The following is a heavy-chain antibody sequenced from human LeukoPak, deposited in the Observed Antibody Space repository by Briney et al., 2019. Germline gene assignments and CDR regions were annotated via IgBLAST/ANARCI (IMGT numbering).Heavy chain of an antibody. J-gene: IGHJ4*02. CDR1: GGSISTSSFY. D-gene: IGHD1-7*01. CDR3: ARWTTGTTAHFDY. V-gene: IGHV4-39*02. CDR2: IYYSGST. Sequence: SETLSLTCTVSGGSISTSSFYWGWIHQPPGKGLEWIGTIYYSGSTSYNPSLKSRVTISVDTSKNHFSLKLSSVTAADTAVYYCARWTTGTTAHFDYWGQGTLVTVSS.